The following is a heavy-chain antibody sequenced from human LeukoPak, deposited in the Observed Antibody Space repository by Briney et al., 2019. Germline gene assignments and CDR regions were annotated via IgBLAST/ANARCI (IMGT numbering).Heavy chain of an antibody. CDR3: AKEPFMTTVTIPDY. CDR2: ISYDGSNK. V-gene: IGHV3-30*18. CDR1: GFTFTSYS. D-gene: IGHD4-17*01. Sequence: GGSLRLSCAASGFTFTSYSMNWVRQAPGKGLEWVAVISYDGSNKYYADSVKGRFTISRDNSKNTLYLQMNSLRAEDTAVYYCAKEPFMTTVTIPDYWGQGTLVTVSS. J-gene: IGHJ4*02.